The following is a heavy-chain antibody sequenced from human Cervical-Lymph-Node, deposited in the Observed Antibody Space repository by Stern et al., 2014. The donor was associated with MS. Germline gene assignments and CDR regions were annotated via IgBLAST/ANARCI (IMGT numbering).Heavy chain of an antibody. CDR2: VYYSGIT. J-gene: IGHJ2*01. CDR3: ARGVTAVTNYVPNWCFDL. CDR1: GGSITNRDY. V-gene: IGHV4-39*02. Sequence: QLQLQESGPGLVKPSETLSLTCTVSGGSITNRDYWGWIRQSPGKGLEWIGSVYYSGITYYRPSLKSRPTIPIDTSKTHFSLNLNFVTATDTAVYFCARGVTAVTNYVPNWCFDLWGRGTLVTISS. D-gene: IGHD4-11*01.